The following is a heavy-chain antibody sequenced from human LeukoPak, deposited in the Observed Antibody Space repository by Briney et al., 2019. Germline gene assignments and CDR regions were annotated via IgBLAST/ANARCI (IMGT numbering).Heavy chain of an antibody. CDR2: INHSGST. J-gene: IGHJ4*02. V-gene: IGHV4-34*01. D-gene: IGHD2/OR15-2a*01. CDR1: GGSFSGYY. Sequence: SETLSLTCAVYGGSFSGYYWSWIRQPPGKGLEWIGEINHSGSTNYNPSLKSRVTISVDTSKNQFSLKLSSVTAADTAVYYCARVPRTTSIDYWGQGTLVTVS. CDR3: ARVPRTTSIDY.